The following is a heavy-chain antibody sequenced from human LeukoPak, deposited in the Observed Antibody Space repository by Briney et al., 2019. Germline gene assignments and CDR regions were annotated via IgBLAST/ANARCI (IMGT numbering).Heavy chain of an antibody. CDR2: ISYDGSNK. Sequence: GRSLRLSCAASGFTFSSYAMHWVRQAPGKGLEWVAVISYDGSNKYYADSVKGRFTISRDNSKNTLYLQMNSLRAEDTAVYYCARTAYCGGDCSYFDYWGQGTLVTVSS. V-gene: IGHV3-30*04. D-gene: IGHD2-21*02. J-gene: IGHJ4*02. CDR1: GFTFSSYA. CDR3: ARTAYCGGDCSYFDY.